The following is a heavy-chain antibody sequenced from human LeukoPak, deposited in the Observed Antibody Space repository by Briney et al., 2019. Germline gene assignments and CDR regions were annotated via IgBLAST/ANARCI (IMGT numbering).Heavy chain of an antibody. V-gene: IGHV3-9*01. Sequence: PGGSLRLSCAASGFTFDDYAMHWVRQAPGKGLEWVSGISWNSGSIGYADSVKGRFTISRDNAKNSLYLQMNSLRAEDTALYYCAKGASSGSYSNINFDYWGQGTLVTVSS. CDR1: GFTFDDYA. D-gene: IGHD1-26*01. J-gene: IGHJ4*02. CDR3: AKGASSGSYSNINFDY. CDR2: ISWNSGSI.